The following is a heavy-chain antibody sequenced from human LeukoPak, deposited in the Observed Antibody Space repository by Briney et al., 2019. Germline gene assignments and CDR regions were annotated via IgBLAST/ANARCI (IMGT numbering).Heavy chain of an antibody. D-gene: IGHD3-22*01. Sequence: ASVKVSCKASGYIFTSYDINWVRLATGQGLEWMGWMNPNSGNTGYAQKFQGRVTMTRNTSISTAYMELSSLRSEDTAVYYCARLKYYDSSGSDDAFDIWGQGTMVTVSS. CDR1: GYIFTSYD. J-gene: IGHJ3*02. CDR2: MNPNSGNT. V-gene: IGHV1-8*01. CDR3: ARLKYYDSSGSDDAFDI.